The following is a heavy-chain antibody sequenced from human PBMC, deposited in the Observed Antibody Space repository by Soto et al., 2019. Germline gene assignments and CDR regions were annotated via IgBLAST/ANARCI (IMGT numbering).Heavy chain of an antibody. CDR3: ARDKITGLFDY. D-gene: IGHD2-8*02. CDR2: INHSGLT. Sequence: PSETLSLTCSVSGGSITSHYCSWFRQPPGKGLEWIGYINHSGLTSYNPSLKSRVTISVDTSKNRFSLKLTSVTAADTAVYYCARDKITGLFDYWGQGTLVTVSS. V-gene: IGHV4-59*11. CDR1: GGSITSHY. J-gene: IGHJ4*02.